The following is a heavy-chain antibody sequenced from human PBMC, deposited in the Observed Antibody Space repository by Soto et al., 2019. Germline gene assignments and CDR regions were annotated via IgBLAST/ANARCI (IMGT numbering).Heavy chain of an antibody. Sequence: SETLSLTCTVSGGSISSGIYYWDWIRQPPGKGLEWIGSFYSGGTTSYNPSLKNRVAISVETSKNQFSLKLSSVTAADTAVYFCARRGYSYGYFDPWGQGTLVTVSS. V-gene: IGHV4-39*01. CDR3: ARRGYSYGYFDP. CDR1: GGSISSGIYY. CDR2: FYSGGTT. D-gene: IGHD5-18*01. J-gene: IGHJ5*02.